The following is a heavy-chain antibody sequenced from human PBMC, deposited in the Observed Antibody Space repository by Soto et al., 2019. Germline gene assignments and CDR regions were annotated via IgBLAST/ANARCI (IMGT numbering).Heavy chain of an antibody. D-gene: IGHD1-26*01. J-gene: IGHJ4*02. Sequence: ASVKVSCKASGYTFSNFGINWVRQAPGQGLEWMGWITPYNGNANYAQKHQDRLTITTDTSTNTAYLELRSLRSDDTAVYFCARARMYSGAYHDYWGQGTLVTVSS. V-gene: IGHV1-18*04. CDR1: GYTFSNFG. CDR3: ARARMYSGAYHDY. CDR2: ITPYNGNA.